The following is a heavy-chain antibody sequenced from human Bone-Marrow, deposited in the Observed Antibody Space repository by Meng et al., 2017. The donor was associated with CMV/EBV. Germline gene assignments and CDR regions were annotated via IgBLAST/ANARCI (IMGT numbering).Heavy chain of an antibody. CDR2: ITWNSGSI. J-gene: IGHJ3*02. CDR3: AKEAYCSSTSCYAGRGGFDI. CDR1: GFTFSSYS. V-gene: IGHV3-9*01. D-gene: IGHD2-2*01. Sequence: SLKISCAASGFTFSSYSMNWVRQAPGKGLEWVSGITWNSGSIDYADSVKGRFTISRDNAKNSLYVQMNSLRAEDTALYYCAKEAYCSSTSCYAGRGGFDIWGQGTMVAVSS.